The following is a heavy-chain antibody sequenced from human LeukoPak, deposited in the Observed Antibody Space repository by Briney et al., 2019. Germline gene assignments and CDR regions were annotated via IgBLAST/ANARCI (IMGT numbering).Heavy chain of an antibody. V-gene: IGHV4-39*01. D-gene: IGHD1-14*01. J-gene: IGHJ3*02. Sequence: SETLSLTCTVSGGSISSYYWNWIRQPPGKGLEWIGSIYYSGSTYYNPSLKSRVTISVDTSKNQFSLKLSSVTAADTAVYYCARRPGSDAFDIWGQGTMVTVSS. CDR2: IYYSGST. CDR3: ARRPGSDAFDI. CDR1: GGSISSYY.